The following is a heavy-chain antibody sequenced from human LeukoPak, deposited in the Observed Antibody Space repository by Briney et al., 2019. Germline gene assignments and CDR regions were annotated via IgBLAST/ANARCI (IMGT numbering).Heavy chain of an antibody. CDR3: ARPRYFDSSSYYKYEIFDH. CDR2: IYPGDSDT. Sequence: GESLKISCKGSGYSFTSYWIGWVRQMPGKGLEWMGIIYPGDSDTRYSPSFQGQVTISADKSISTAYLQWSSLKASDTAMYYCARPRYFDSSSYYKYEIFDHWGQGTLVTVAS. V-gene: IGHV5-51*01. CDR1: GYSFTSYW. J-gene: IGHJ4*02. D-gene: IGHD3-22*01.